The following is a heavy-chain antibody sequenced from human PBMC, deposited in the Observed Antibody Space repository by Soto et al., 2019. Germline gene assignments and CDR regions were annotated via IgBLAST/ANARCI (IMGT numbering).Heavy chain of an antibody. Sequence: SETLSLTCTVSGGSISSSSYYWGWIRQPPGKGLEWIGSIYYSGSTYYNPSLKSRVTISVDTSKNQFSLKLSSVTAADTAVYYCARDYYGSGSYLVPWGQGTLVTVSS. V-gene: IGHV4-39*01. J-gene: IGHJ5*02. CDR2: IYYSGST. D-gene: IGHD3-10*01. CDR3: ARDYYGSGSYLVP. CDR1: GGSISSSSYY.